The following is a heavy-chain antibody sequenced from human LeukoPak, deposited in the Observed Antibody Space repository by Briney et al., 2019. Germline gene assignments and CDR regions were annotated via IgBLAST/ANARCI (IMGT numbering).Heavy chain of an antibody. CDR1: GFTFSTYW. D-gene: IGHD2-2*01. Sequence: TGGSLRLSCAASGFTFSTYWMSWVRQAPGKGLEWVANIKQDGSENYYVDSVKGRFSISRDNAKDSLYLQMNSLRAEDSAVYYCYTDIVTVPAPDYWGQGALVIVSS. J-gene: IGHJ4*02. V-gene: IGHV3-7*01. CDR2: IKQDGSEN. CDR3: YTDIVTVPAPDY.